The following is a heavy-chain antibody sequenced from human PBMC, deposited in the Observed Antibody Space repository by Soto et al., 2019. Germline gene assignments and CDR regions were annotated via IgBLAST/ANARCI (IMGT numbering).Heavy chain of an antibody. V-gene: IGHV1-69*13. D-gene: IGHD3-22*01. J-gene: IGHJ5*02. CDR2: IIPMCGRP. Sequence: SVKVSCKASGATFSRYAITWMRQAPGQGLEWMGRIIPMCGRPNYAQKFQGRVTISANESTSTAYMELSSLRSEETAVYSCATGACNERSGYVYWFDPWGQGTLVTVSS. CDR3: ATGACNERSGYVYWFDP. CDR1: GATFSRYA.